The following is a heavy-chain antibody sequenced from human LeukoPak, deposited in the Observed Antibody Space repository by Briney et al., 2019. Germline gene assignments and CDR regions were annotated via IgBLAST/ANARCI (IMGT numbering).Heavy chain of an antibody. CDR1: GGTFSSYA. D-gene: IGHD6-13*01. J-gene: IGHJ5*02. CDR2: IIPIFGTA. V-gene: IGHV1-69*13. CDR3: ARGPGAAVPGNWFDP. Sequence: ASVKVSCKASGGTFSSYAISWVRQAPGQGPGWMGGIIPIFGTANYAQKFQGRVTITADESTSTAYMELSSLRSEDTAVYYCARGPGAAVPGNWFDPWGQGTLVTVSS.